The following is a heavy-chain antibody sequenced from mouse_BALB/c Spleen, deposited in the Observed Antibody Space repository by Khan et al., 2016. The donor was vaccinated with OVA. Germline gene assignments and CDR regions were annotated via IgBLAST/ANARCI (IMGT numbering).Heavy chain of an antibody. V-gene: IGHV1S132*01. J-gene: IGHJ3*01. D-gene: IGHD1-1*02. CDR1: GYTFTSYW. CDR3: ARGYCGNYEFVY. CDR2: IFPGTGTT. Sequence: QVQLKQSGAELVKPGASVKLSCKTSGYTFTSYWIQWVKQRPGQGLGWIGQIFPGTGTTYYNENFKGKATLTVDTSSSTAYVQLSSLTSEDSAVXVCARGYCGNYEFVYWGQGTLVTVSP.